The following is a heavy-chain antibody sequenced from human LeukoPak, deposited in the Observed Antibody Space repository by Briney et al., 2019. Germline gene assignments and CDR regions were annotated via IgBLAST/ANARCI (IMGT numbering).Heavy chain of an antibody. CDR1: GFTFSSYE. Sequence: GGSLRLSCAASGFTFSSYEMNWVRQAPGQGLEWVSYISSSGSTIYYADSVKGRFAISGDNAKNSLYLQMNSLRAEDTAVYYCARDAYSSGWVDYFDYWGQGTLVTVSS. V-gene: IGHV3-48*03. CDR2: ISSSGSTI. J-gene: IGHJ4*02. CDR3: ARDAYSSGWVDYFDY. D-gene: IGHD6-19*01.